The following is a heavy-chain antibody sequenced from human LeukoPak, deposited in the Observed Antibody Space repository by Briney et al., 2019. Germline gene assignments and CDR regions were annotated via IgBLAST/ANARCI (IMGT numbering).Heavy chain of an antibody. CDR1: GYTFTGYY. J-gene: IGHJ6*02. D-gene: IGHD1-26*01. Sequence: GASVKVSCKASGYTFTGYYMHWVRQAPGQGLEWMGWINPNSGGTNYAQKFQGRVTMTRDTSISTAYMELSSLRSEDTAVYYCAAEVGASIYYYYGMDVWGQGTTVTVSS. CDR3: AAEVGASIYYYYGMDV. V-gene: IGHV1-2*02. CDR2: INPNSGGT.